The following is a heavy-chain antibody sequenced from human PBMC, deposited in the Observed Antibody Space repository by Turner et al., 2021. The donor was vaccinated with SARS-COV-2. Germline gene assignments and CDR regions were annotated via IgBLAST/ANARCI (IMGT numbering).Heavy chain of an antibody. D-gene: IGHD4-17*01. CDR2: ISNDGNNE. V-gene: IGHV3-30*18. CDR1: GFTFSSDG. Sequence: QVQLVESGGGVVQPGRSLRLSCAATGFTFSSDGLHWVRQAPGKGLEWVAVISNDGNNEYYADSVKGRFTISRDNSKNTLCLQMNSLRAEDTAVYYCAKATLFLTVTTSPDYWGQGTLVTVSS. CDR3: AKATLFLTVTTSPDY. J-gene: IGHJ4*02.